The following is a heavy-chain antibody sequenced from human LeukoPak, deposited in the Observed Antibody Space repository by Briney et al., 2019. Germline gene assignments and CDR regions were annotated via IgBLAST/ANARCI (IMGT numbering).Heavy chain of an antibody. CDR2: IYPGDSDT. CDR3: ARRPGVISHIDS. D-gene: IGHD3-10*01. Sequence: GESLKTSCKGSGYRFSEYWIGWVRQMPGKGLEWMGNIYPGDSDTRYCPSFQGQVPISADKSISTAYLQWSSLKASDTAIYYCARRPGVISHIDSWGQGTLVTVSS. V-gene: IGHV5-51*01. J-gene: IGHJ4*02. CDR1: GYRFSEYW.